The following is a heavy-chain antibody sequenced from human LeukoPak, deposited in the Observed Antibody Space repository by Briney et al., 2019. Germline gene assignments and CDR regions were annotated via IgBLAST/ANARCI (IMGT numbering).Heavy chain of an antibody. V-gene: IGHV1-46*01. J-gene: IGHJ4*02. Sequence: GASVEVSCKASGYTFTSYYMHWVRQAPGQGLEWMGIINPSGGSTSYAQKFQGRVTMTRDTSTSTVYMELRSLRSDDTAVYYCARDPFGSSSWYGGFDYWGQGTLVTVSS. D-gene: IGHD6-13*01. CDR2: INPSGGST. CDR1: GYTFTSYY. CDR3: ARDPFGSSSWYGGFDY.